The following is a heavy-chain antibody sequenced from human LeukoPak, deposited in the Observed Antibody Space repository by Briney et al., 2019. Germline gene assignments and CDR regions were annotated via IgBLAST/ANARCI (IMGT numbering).Heavy chain of an antibody. CDR3: AKDGRPLIQLWLPGY. CDR1: GFTFSSYG. CDR2: ISYDGSNK. Sequence: GGSLRLSCAASGFTFSSYGMHWVRQAPGKGLEWVAVISYDGSNKYYADSVKGRFTISRDNSKNTLYLQMSSLRAEDTAVYYCAKDGRPLIQLWLPGYWGQGTLVTVSS. V-gene: IGHV3-30*18. D-gene: IGHD5-18*01. J-gene: IGHJ4*02.